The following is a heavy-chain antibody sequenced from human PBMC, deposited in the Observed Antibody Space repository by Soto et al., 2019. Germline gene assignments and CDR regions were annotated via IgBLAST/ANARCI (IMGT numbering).Heavy chain of an antibody. CDR1: GFTFDDYA. J-gene: IGHJ3*02. CDR3: AKDMDIVVVGAFDI. D-gene: IGHD2-2*03. V-gene: IGHV3-9*01. CDR2: ISWNSGSI. Sequence: PGGSLRLSCAASGFTFDDYAMHWVRQAPGRGLEWVSGISWNSGSIGYADSVKGRFTISRDNAKNSLYLQMNSLRAEDTALYYCAKDMDIVVVGAFDIWGQGTMVTVSS.